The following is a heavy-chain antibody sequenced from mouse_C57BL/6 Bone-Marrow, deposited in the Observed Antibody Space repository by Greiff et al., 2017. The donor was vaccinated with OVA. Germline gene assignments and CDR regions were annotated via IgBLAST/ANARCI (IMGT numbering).Heavy chain of an antibody. CDR1: GYTFTDYN. J-gene: IGHJ2*01. V-gene: IGHV1-18*01. CDR2: INPNNGGT. CDR3: ARYDGYWGY. Sequence: EVQLQESGPELVKPGASVKIPCKASGYTFTDYNMDWVKQSHGKSLEWIGDINPNNGGTIYNQKFKGKATLTVDKSSSTAYMELRSLTSEDTAVYYCARYDGYWGYWGQGTTLTVSS. D-gene: IGHD2-3*01.